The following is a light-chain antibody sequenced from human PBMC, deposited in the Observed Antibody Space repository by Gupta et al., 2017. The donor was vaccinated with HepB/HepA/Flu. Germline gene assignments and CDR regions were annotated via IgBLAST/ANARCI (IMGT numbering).Light chain of an antibody. CDR2: LNSDGSH. CDR3: QTWGTDFRI. J-gene: IGLJ2*01. V-gene: IGLV4-69*02. CDR1: SGHSTYT. Sequence: QVVLTQSPSASASPGASVKLICTLSSGHSTYTIAWHQQQPEKGPRYLMNLNSDGSHSKGDGIPDRFSGSSSGAERYLTISSLQSDDGADYYCQTWGTDFRIFGGGTKLTVL.